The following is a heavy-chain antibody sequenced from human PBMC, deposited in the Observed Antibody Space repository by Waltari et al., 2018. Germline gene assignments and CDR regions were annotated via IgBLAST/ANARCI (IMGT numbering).Heavy chain of an antibody. D-gene: IGHD2-21*01. Sequence: QVQLVESGGGVVEPGRSLRLSCAASGFTFSSYGMHWVRQAPGKGLEWVAVISYDGSNKYYADSVNGRFTISRDNSKNTLYLQMNSLRAEDTAVYYCAKESFVVVIATTPGYFDLWGRGTLVTVSS. J-gene: IGHJ2*01. CDR2: ISYDGSNK. CDR1: GFTFSSYG. V-gene: IGHV3-30*18. CDR3: AKESFVVVIATTPGYFDL.